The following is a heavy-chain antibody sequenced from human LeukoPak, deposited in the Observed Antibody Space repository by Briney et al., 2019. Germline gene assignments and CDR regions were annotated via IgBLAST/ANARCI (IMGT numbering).Heavy chain of an antibody. D-gene: IGHD3-10*01. V-gene: IGHV3-74*01. CDR1: GFTFTNYW. Sequence: GGSLRLSCAASGFTFTNYWMHWVRQAPGKGLVWVSRINSDGSSTTYADSVKGRFTISRDNAKNSLYLQMNSLRAEDTAVYYCARDSGLSQIDYWGQGTLVTVSS. J-gene: IGHJ4*02. CDR3: ARDSGLSQIDY. CDR2: INSDGSST.